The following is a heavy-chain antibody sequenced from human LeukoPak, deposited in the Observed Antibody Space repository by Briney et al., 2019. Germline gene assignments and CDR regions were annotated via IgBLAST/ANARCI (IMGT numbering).Heavy chain of an antibody. CDR1: GFTFSSYA. D-gene: IGHD6-19*01. V-gene: IGHV3-23*01. Sequence: GGSLRLSCAASGFTFSSYAMSWVRQAPGKGLEWVSAISGSGGSTYYADSVKGRFTISRDNSKNTLYLQMNSLRAEDTAVYYCAKGGAVAGYLGRVLDPWGQGTLVTVSS. J-gene: IGHJ5*02. CDR2: ISGSGGST. CDR3: AKGGAVAGYLGRVLDP.